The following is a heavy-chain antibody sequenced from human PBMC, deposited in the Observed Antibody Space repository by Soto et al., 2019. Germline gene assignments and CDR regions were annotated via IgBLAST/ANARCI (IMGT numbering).Heavy chain of an antibody. CDR3: ARDPALIAVAGPDY. J-gene: IGHJ4*02. CDR1: GFTFSSYG. V-gene: IGHV3-33*01. CDR2: IWYDGSNK. D-gene: IGHD6-19*01. Sequence: QVQLVESGGGVVQPGRSLRLSCAASGFTFSSYGMHWVRQAPGKGLEWVAVIWYDGSNKYYADSVKGRFTISRDNXXNTLYLQMNSLRAEDTAVYYCARDPALIAVAGPDYWGQGTLVTVSS.